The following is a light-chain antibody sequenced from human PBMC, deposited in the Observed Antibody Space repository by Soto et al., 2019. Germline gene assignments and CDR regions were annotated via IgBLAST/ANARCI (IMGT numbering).Light chain of an antibody. CDR1: SSDVGGYNY. J-gene: IGLJ1*01. V-gene: IGLV2-14*01. Sequence: QSVLTQPASVAGSPGQSITISCTGTSSDVGGYNYVSWYQQHPGKAPKLMIYEVSNRPSGVSIRFSGSKSGNTASLTISGLQAEDEADYYCSSYTSSSTGVFGTGTKVTVL. CDR2: EVS. CDR3: SSYTSSSTGV.